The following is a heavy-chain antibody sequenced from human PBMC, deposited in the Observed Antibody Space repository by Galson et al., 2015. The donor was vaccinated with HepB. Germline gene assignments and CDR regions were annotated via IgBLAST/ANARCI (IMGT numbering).Heavy chain of an antibody. D-gene: IGHD3-10*01. CDR3: VPDKHYGSGGGDY. CDR2: ISGSGGST. V-gene: IGHV3-23*01. J-gene: IGHJ4*02. CDR1: GFTLSSYA. Sequence: SLRLSCAASGFTLSSYAMSWVRQAPGKGLEWVSAISGSGGSTYYADSVKGRFTISRDNSKNTLYLQMNSLRAEDTAVYYCVPDKHYGSGGGDYWGQGTLVTVSS.